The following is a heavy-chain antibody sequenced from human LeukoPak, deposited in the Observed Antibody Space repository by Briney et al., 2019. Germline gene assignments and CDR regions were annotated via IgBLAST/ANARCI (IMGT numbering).Heavy chain of an antibody. D-gene: IGHD3-10*01. CDR3: TRETVRGGIDY. J-gene: IGHJ4*02. Sequence: GGSLRLSCTASGFTFGDYAMSWFRQAPGKGLEWVGFIRSKAYGGTTEYAASVKGRFTISRDDSKSIAYLQMNSLKTEDTAVYYCTRETVRGGIDYWGQGTLVTVSS. V-gene: IGHV3-49*03. CDR1: GFTFGDYA. CDR2: IRSKAYGGTT.